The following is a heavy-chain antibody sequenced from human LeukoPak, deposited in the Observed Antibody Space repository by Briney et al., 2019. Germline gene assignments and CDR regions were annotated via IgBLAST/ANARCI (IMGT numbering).Heavy chain of an antibody. Sequence: GASVKLSCKASGYTFTSCGISWVRQAPGQGLEWMGWISAYNGNTNYAQKLQGRVTMTTDTSTSTAYMELRSLRSAETTVFYYSTEQASITMVRDFDYWGQGTLVTVSS. J-gene: IGHJ4*02. V-gene: IGHV1-18*01. CDR3: STEQASITMVRDFDY. CDR1: GYTFTSCG. CDR2: ISAYNGNT. D-gene: IGHD3-10*01.